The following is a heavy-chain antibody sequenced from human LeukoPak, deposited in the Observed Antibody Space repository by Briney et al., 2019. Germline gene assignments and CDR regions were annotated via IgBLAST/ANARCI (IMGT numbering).Heavy chain of an antibody. J-gene: IGHJ4*02. V-gene: IGHV3-30*12. Sequence: GRSLRLSCAASGFTFRSYGMHWVRQAPGKGLEWVAVISSDGSDKYYADSVKGRFTVSRENSKNTLYLQMNSLRGEDTAVYYCAKGSSDGRPYYFDYWGQGTLVTVSS. CDR3: AKGSSDGRPYYFDY. CDR1: GFTFRSYG. CDR2: ISSDGSDK. D-gene: IGHD5-24*01.